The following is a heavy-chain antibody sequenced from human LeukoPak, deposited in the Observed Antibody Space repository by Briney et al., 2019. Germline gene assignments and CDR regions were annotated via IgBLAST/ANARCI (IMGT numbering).Heavy chain of an antibody. Sequence: GGSLRLSCAAPGFSFSAYGMHWGRHAPGKGLEWVAYIWCDGSKKEYANSVKGRFTISRDTSKSTVYLQMNSLRPEDTAVYYCVRDLLGLPHKYFGSWREGTLVTVSS. CDR2: IWCDGSKK. J-gene: IGHJ4*02. V-gene: IGHV3-30*02. CDR1: GFSFSAYG. CDR3: VRDLLGLPHKYFGS. D-gene: IGHD3-16*01.